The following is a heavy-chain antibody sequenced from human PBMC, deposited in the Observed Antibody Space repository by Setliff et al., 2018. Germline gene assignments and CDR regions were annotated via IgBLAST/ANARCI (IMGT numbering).Heavy chain of an antibody. CDR2: INPNGDRT. CDR1: GSPFTSYS. V-gene: IGHV1-46*01. D-gene: IGHD3-22*01. J-gene: IGHJ4*02. CDR3: ARGYYDSYARYYVVGDY. Sequence: ASVKVSCKASGSPFTSYSITWVRQAPGQGLEWMMMINPNGDRTTYAQKFQGRVTMTRDTSTSTVYMELSSLRSEDTAVYYCARGYYDSYARYYVVGDYWGQGTPVTVSS.